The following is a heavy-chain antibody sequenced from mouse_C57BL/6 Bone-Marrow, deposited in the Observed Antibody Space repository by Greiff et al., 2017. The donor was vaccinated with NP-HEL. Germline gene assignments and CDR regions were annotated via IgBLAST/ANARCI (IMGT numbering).Heavy chain of an antibody. D-gene: IGHD2-1*01. V-gene: IGHV14-4*01. CDR3: TFYGNYGFDY. J-gene: IGHJ2*01. CDR2: IDPENGDT. Sequence: EVQGVESGAELVRPGASVKLSCTASGFNIKDDYMHWVKQRPEQGLEWIGWIDPENGDTEYASKFQGKATITADTSSNTAYLQLSSLTSEDTAVYYCTFYGNYGFDYWGQGTTLTVSS. CDR1: GFNIKDDY.